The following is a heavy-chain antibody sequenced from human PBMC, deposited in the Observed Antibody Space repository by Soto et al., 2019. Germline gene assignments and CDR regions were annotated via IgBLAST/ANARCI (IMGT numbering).Heavy chain of an antibody. Sequence: QVQLQESGPGLVKPSQTLSLTCTVSGGSISSGGYYWSWIRQHPGKGLEWIGYIYYSGSTYYNPSLKSRVTISVDTSKNQFSLKLSSVTAADTAVYYCATDYYDSSGYSPDGMDVWGQGTTVTVSS. J-gene: IGHJ6*02. CDR1: GGSISSGGYY. CDR2: IYYSGST. D-gene: IGHD3-22*01. CDR3: ATDYYDSSGYSPDGMDV. V-gene: IGHV4-31*03.